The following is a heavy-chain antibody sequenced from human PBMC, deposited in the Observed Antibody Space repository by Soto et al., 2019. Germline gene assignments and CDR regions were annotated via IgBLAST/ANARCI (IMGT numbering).Heavy chain of an antibody. CDR3: ARGLASGDY. Sequence: QVQLVQPGAEVKKPGASVKFSCKASGYIFTNFYIHWVRQAPGQGLEWSVIINPNGGSTNYAQNFQGRVTMTRDTSTSTVYMDLSSLRSEDTAVYYCARGLASGDYWGQGTLITVSS. CDR1: GYIFTNFY. V-gene: IGHV1-46*03. CDR2: INPNGGST. J-gene: IGHJ4*02.